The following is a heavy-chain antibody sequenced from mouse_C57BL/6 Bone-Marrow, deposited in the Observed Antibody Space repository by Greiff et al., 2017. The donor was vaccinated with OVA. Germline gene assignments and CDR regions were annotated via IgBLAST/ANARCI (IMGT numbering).Heavy chain of an antibody. Sequence: EVQLQQSGTVLARPGASVKISCKASGYSFTDYNMNWVKQSNGKSLEWIGVINPNYGTTSYNQKFKGKATLTVDQSSSTAYMQLNSLTSEDSAVYYCARAGYYGGAMDYWGQGTSVTVSS. CDR3: ARAGYYGGAMDY. J-gene: IGHJ4*01. D-gene: IGHD2-3*01. CDR1: GYSFTDYN. V-gene: IGHV1-39*01. CDR2: INPNYGTT.